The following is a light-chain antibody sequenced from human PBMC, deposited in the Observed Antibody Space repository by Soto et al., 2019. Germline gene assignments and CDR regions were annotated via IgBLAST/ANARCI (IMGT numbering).Light chain of an antibody. V-gene: IGLV2-14*03. Sequence: QSVLTQPASVSGSPGQSITISCTGTSSDVGGYNYVSWYQQHPGKAPKLMIYDVNNRPSGVSNRFSGSKSGDTASLTISGLQAEDEADYYCSSYASSSRDVFGTGTKVTVL. CDR3: SSYASSSRDV. CDR1: SSDVGGYNY. CDR2: DVN. J-gene: IGLJ1*01.